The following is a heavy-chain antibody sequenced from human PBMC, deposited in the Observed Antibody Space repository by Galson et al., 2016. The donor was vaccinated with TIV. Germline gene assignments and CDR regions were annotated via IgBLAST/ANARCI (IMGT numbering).Heavy chain of an antibody. CDR3: ARDRGSMTMILVVDYHYGMDV. V-gene: IGHV1-18*04. D-gene: IGHD3-22*01. CDR1: GYTFRNYG. CDR2: ISSCNGDT. J-gene: IGHJ6*02. Sequence: SVKVSCKASGYTFRNYGFSWVRQAPGQGLEWLGWISSCNGDTNYAHNLRGRLTMTTDSSTTTASMELRSLRSDDTAVHFCARDRGSMTMILVVDYHYGMDVWGQGTTVTVSS.